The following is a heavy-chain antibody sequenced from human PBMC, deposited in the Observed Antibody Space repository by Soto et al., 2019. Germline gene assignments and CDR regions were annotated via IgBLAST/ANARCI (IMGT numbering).Heavy chain of an antibody. CDR3: ARGEDAFFYYGLDV. V-gene: IGHV4-59*01. CDR2: IYDTGISGYTPST. CDR1: GGSITSSY. J-gene: IGHJ6*02. Sequence: SETLSLTCTVSGGSITSSYWSWIRRPPGKGLEWIAYIYDTGISGYTPSTSYNPSLKRRVTVSVDTSKSQFSLKLTSVTAADTAVYYCARGEDAFFYYGLDVWGQGITVTVSS.